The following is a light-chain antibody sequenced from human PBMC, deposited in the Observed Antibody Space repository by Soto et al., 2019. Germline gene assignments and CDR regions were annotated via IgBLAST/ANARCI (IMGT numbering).Light chain of an antibody. V-gene: IGLV1-44*01. CDR3: AAWDDTLKRNV. CDR1: NSNIASNT. Sequence: QSVLTQPPSASETPGQTVSISCSGSNSNIASNTVNWYQHLPGTAPKLLIYYNNQRPSGVPDRFSGSKSGTSASLAISGLQSEDERDYYCAAWDDTLKRNVFGTGTKLTVL. CDR2: YNN. J-gene: IGLJ1*01.